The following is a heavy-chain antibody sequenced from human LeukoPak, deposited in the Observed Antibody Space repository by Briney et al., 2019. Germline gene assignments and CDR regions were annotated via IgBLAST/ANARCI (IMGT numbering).Heavy chain of an antibody. Sequence: PGGSLRLSCAASGFTFSAYVMHWVRQAPGKGLECVAVISNDGNEKYYADSVKGRFSISRDNSKNTLYLQMNSLRAEDTAVYQLAHGWFDPWGQGTLVTVSS. CDR3: AHGWFDP. V-gene: IGHV3-30*14. J-gene: IGHJ5*02. CDR2: ISNDGNEK. CDR1: GFTFSAYV. D-gene: IGHD6-13*01.